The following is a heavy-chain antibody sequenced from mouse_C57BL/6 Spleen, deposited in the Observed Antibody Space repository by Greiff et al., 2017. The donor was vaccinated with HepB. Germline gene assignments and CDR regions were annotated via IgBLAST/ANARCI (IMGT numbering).Heavy chain of an antibody. D-gene: IGHD1-1*02. CDR3: ARSEYYGGSYYFDY. Sequence: QVQLKESGPELVKPGASVKISCKASGYAFSSSWMNWVKQRPGKGLEWIGRIYPGDGDTNYNGKFKGKATLTADKSSSTAYMQLSSLTSEDSAVYFCARSEYYGGSYYFDYWGQGTTLTVSS. CDR1: GYAFSSSW. V-gene: IGHV1-82*01. CDR2: IYPGDGDT. J-gene: IGHJ2*01.